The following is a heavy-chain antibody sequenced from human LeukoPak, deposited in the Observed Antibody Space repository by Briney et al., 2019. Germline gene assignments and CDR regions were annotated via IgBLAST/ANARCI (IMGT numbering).Heavy chain of an antibody. CDR2: IKQDGSEK. D-gene: IGHD6-6*01. CDR3: ARDSTGAARTYYYYYMDV. J-gene: IGHJ6*03. V-gene: IGHV3-7*01. CDR1: GFTFISYW. Sequence: GGSLRLSCAAYGFTFISYWISWVRPAPGEGLEWVANIKQDGSEKYYVDSVKGRFTISRDNAKNSLYLQMNSLRAEDTAVYYCARDSTGAARTYYYYYMDVWGKGTTVTVSS.